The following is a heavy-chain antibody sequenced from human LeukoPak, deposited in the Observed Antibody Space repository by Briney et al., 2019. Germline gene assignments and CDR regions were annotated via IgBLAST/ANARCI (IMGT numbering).Heavy chain of an antibody. CDR1: GFTFSSYA. V-gene: IGHV3-30-3*01. CDR2: ISYDGNNK. J-gene: IGHJ6*03. CDR3: ARDSSSSWDGYMDV. Sequence: GGSLRLSCAASGFTFSSYAMSWVRQAPGKGLEWVAVISYDGNNKDYADSVKGRFTISRDNSENTLHLQMNSLRAEDTAVYYCARDSSSSWDGYMDVWGKGTTVTVSS. D-gene: IGHD6-13*01.